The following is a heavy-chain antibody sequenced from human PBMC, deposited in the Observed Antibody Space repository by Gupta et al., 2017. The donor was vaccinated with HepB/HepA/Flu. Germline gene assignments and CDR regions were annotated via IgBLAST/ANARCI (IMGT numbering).Heavy chain of an antibody. D-gene: IGHD2-2*01. CDR2: IVGSGGSS. CDR3: ARGYCSSTSCYPYYFDY. J-gene: IGHJ4*02. Sequence: EVQLLESGGGLVQPGGSLRLSCAAYGFTLRRYAMSGVRPAPGKGLDWVSSIVGSGGSSYYADSVKGPFTISRDNSKNTLYLQMNSLRSEDTAVYYCARGYCSSTSCYPYYFDYWGQGTLVTVSS. V-gene: IGHV3-23*01. CDR1: GFTLRRYA.